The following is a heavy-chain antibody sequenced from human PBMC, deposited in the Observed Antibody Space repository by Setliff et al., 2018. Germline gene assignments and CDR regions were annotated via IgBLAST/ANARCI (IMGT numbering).Heavy chain of an antibody. J-gene: IGHJ3*02. Sequence: PSETLSLTCAVFDGSFSDYYWSWFRQPPGKGLEWIGEINHYGSTKYKSSLRSRVTISVDTSKNQFSLKLNSVTAADTAVYYCARRWNFGPYGSGIHDGFEMWGQGTMVTVSS. D-gene: IGHD3-10*01. CDR3: ARRWNFGPYGSGIHDGFEM. CDR1: DGSFSDYY. V-gene: IGHV4-34*01. CDR2: INHYGST.